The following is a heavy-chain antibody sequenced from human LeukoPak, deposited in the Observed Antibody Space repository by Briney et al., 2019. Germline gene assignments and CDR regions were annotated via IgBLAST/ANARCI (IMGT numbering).Heavy chain of an antibody. V-gene: IGHV3-23*01. D-gene: IGHD3-10*01. CDR2: ISGSGGST. J-gene: IGHJ4*02. Sequence: GGSLRLSCAASGLTFSSYAMSWVRQAPGKGLEWVSAISGSGGSTYYADSVKGRFTISRDNSKNTLYLQMNSLRAEDTAVYYCAMGFIWSTDGTLFDYWGQGTLVTVSS. CDR3: AMGFIWSTDGTLFDY. CDR1: GLTFSSYA.